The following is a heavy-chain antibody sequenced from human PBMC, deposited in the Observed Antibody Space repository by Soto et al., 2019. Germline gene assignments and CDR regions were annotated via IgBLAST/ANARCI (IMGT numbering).Heavy chain of an antibody. CDR1: GGSMSSRGYY. CDR2: IYYSGST. V-gene: IGHV4-39*01. Sequence: QLQLQESGPGLVKPSETLSLTCTVSGGSMSSRGYYWGWIRQPPGKGLEWIGTIYYSGSTYYNPSLKSRVTISVDTSKNQFSLKLSSVTAADTAVYYCATSNWFDPWGQGTLVTVSS. J-gene: IGHJ5*02. CDR3: ATSNWFDP.